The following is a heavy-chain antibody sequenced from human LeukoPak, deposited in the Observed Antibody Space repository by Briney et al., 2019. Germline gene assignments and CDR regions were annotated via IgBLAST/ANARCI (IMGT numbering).Heavy chain of an antibody. V-gene: IGHV4-39*01. J-gene: IGHJ5*02. CDR2: IYYSGSI. D-gene: IGHD3-3*02. Sequence: PSATLSLTCTVSCVFISTTSYYWGWIRQPPGKGLEWIGSIYYSGSINYNPSLKSRVTISIDPSNNQFSLKLSSVTAADTAVYFCASPRIFGVVPAGPWGQGASVIVSS. CDR3: ASPRIFGVVPAGP. CDR1: CVFISTTSYY.